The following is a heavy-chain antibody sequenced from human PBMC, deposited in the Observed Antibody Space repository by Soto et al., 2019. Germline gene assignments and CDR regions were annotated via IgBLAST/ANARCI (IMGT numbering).Heavy chain of an antibody. Sequence: VLKAPGQGLEWMGWISAYNGNTNYAQKLQGRVTMTTDTSTSTAYMELRSLRSDDTAVYYCARDGRNGGYFDYWGQGTLVTVSS. V-gene: IGHV1-18*01. CDR2: ISAYNGNT. D-gene: IGHD2-8*01. CDR3: ARDGRNGGYFDY. J-gene: IGHJ4*02.